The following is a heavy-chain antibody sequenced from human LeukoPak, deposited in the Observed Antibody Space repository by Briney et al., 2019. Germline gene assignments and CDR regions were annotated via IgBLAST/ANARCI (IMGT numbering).Heavy chain of an antibody. CDR3: AKRLGSLVVITRSEYFQH. D-gene: IGHD3-22*01. CDR1: GFTFSSYA. V-gene: IGHV3-23*01. J-gene: IGHJ1*01. Sequence: PGGSLRLSCAASGFTFSSYAMSWVRQAPGKGLEWVSAISGSGGSTYYADSVKGRFTISRDNSKNTLYLQMNSLRAEDTAVYYCAKRLGSLVVITRSEYFQHWGQGTLVTVSS. CDR2: ISGSGGST.